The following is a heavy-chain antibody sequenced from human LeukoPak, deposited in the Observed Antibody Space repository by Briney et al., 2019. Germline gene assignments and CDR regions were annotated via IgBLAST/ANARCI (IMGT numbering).Heavy chain of an antibody. Sequence: GGSLRLSCAASGFTFSNYGMHWVRQAPGKGLEWVTVISYDGSYQYYADSVKGRFTISRDNSKNTLYLQMNSLRAEDTAAYYCAKLCVDSSGYYYVQDAFDIWGQGTMVTVSS. CDR1: GFTFSNYG. J-gene: IGHJ3*02. CDR3: AKLCVDSSGYYYVQDAFDI. CDR2: ISYDGSYQ. D-gene: IGHD3-22*01. V-gene: IGHV3-30*18.